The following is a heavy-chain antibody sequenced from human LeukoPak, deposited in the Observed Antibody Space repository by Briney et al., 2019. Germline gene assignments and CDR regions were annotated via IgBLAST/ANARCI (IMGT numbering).Heavy chain of an antibody. CDR1: GGSFSGYY. CDR2: INHSGST. Sequence: SETLSLTCAVYGGSFSGYYWSWIRQPPGKGLEWIGEINHSGSTNYNPSLKSRVTISVDTSKNQFSLKLSSVTAADTAVYYCARGLVRLGGSPFRPYYYYYMDVWGKGTTVTVSS. CDR3: ARGLVRLGGSPFRPYYYYYMDV. D-gene: IGHD1-1*01. V-gene: IGHV4-34*01. J-gene: IGHJ6*03.